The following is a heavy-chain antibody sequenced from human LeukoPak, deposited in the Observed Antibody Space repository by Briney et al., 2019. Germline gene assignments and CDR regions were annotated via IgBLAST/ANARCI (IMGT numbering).Heavy chain of an antibody. CDR2: IYYSGST. Sequence: SETLSPTCTVSGGSISSYYWSWIRQPPGKGLEWIGYIYYSGSTNYNPSLKSRVTISVDTSKNQFSLKLSSVTAADTAVYYCARVHYDILTGYYPDYFDYWGQGTLVTVSS. D-gene: IGHD3-9*01. J-gene: IGHJ4*02. CDR1: GGSISSYY. CDR3: ARVHYDILTGYYPDYFDY. V-gene: IGHV4-59*01.